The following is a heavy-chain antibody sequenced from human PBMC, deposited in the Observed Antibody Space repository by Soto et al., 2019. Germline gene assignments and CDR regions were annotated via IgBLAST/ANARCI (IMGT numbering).Heavy chain of an antibody. Sequence: SETLSLTCAVSGDSVSSAGYSWTGIRHPPGRGLEWIGYIYYSGSTSYNPSLKSRVTISLDRSKNQFSLSLASVTAADTAVYYCARGGRGSSTRIDFWGQGTLVTVSS. CDR1: GDSVSSAGYS. V-gene: IGHV4-30-2*01. CDR2: IYYSGST. CDR3: ARGGRGSSTRIDF. D-gene: IGHD6-6*01. J-gene: IGHJ4*02.